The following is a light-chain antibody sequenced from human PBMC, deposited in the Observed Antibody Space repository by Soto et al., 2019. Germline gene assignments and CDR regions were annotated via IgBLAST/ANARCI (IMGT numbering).Light chain of an antibody. V-gene: IGKV3-11*01. Sequence: DIVLTQSPGTLSLSPGERATLSCRASQSVSSYLVWIQQKPGQAPRLLIYDASTRATGVPARFSGSGSGTDFTLTISSLEPEDFAVYYCQQRSNWPLTFGPGTKVDIK. CDR1: QSVSSY. J-gene: IGKJ3*01. CDR2: DAS. CDR3: QQRSNWPLT.